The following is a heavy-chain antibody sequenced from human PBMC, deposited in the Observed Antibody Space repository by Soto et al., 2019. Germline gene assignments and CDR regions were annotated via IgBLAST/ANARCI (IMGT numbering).Heavy chain of an antibody. J-gene: IGHJ6*03. CDR2: INHSGST. CDR1: GGSFSGYY. Sequence: SETLSLTCAVYGGSFSGYYWSWIRQPPGKGLGWIEEINHSGSTNYNPSLKSRVTISVDTSKNQFSLKLSSVTAADTAVYYCARLGYCSSTSCYHSLYYYYMDVWGKGTTVT. D-gene: IGHD2-2*01. V-gene: IGHV4-34*01. CDR3: ARLGYCSSTSCYHSLYYYYMDV.